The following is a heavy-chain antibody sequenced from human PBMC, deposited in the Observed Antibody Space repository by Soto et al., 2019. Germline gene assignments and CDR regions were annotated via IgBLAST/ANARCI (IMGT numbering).Heavy chain of an antibody. D-gene: IGHD1-26*01. V-gene: IGHV1-69*06. CDR1: GGTFSSYA. J-gene: IGHJ4*02. Sequence: ASVKVSCKASGGTFSSYAISWVRQAPGQGLEWMGGIIPIFGTANYAQKFQGRVTITADKSTSTAYMELSSLRSEDTAVYYCARHSGSSYNFDYWGQGTLVAVSS. CDR3: ARHSGSSYNFDY. CDR2: IIPIFGTA.